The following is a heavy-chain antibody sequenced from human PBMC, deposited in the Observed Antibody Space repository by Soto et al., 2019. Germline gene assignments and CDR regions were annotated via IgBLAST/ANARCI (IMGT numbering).Heavy chain of an antibody. CDR3: AKGACSSTSCYHDY. CDR2: ISWNSGSI. CDR1: GFTFDDYD. D-gene: IGHD2-2*01. Sequence: EVQLVESGGGLVQPGRSLRLSCAASGFTFDDYDMHWVRQAPGKGLEWVSGISWNSGSIGYADSVKGRFTISRDNAKNSLYLQMNSLRAEDTALYYCAKGACSSTSCYHDYWGQGTLVTVSS. V-gene: IGHV3-9*01. J-gene: IGHJ4*02.